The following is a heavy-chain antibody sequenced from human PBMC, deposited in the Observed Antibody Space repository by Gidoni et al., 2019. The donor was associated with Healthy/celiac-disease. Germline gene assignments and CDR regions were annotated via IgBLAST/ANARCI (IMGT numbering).Heavy chain of an antibody. V-gene: IGHV3-30*18. CDR3: AKGLWRYCSSTSCYSIDY. CDR1: GFTFSSYG. J-gene: IGHJ4*02. Sequence: QVQLVESGGGVVQPGRSLRLSCAASGFTFSSYGMHWVRQAPGKGLEWVAVISYDGSNKYYADSVKGRFTISRDNSKNTLYLQMNSLRAEDTAVYYCAKGLWRYCSSTSCYSIDYWGQGTLVTVSS. D-gene: IGHD2-2*01. CDR2: ISYDGSNK.